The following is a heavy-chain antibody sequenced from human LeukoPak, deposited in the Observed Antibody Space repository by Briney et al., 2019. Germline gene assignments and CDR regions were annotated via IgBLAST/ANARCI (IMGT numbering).Heavy chain of an antibody. CDR1: GFTFSSYW. J-gene: IGHJ4*02. D-gene: IGHD3-3*01. CDR2: IKQDGSEK. V-gene: IGHV3-7*01. CDR3: ARALRFLEWSPNDY. Sequence: HPGGSLRLSCAASGFTFSSYWMSWVRQVPGKGLEWVANIKQDGSEKYYVDSVKGRFTISRDNAKNSLYLQMNSLRAEDTAVYYCARALRFLEWSPNDYWGQGTLVTVSS.